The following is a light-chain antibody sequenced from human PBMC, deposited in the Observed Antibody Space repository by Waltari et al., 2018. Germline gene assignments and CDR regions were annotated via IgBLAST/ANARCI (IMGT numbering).Light chain of an antibody. J-gene: IGLJ1*01. CDR3: QVWDNSNDQYV. Sequence: SYVLTQAPSLSVAPGKTASITCGANNIGDKNVNWYQQRPGLAPTLVIYDDTDRPPGIPERFSASNSRNTVTLTISSVEAGDEADYYCQVWDNSNDQYVFGPGTKVSVL. CDR2: DDT. CDR1: NIGDKN. V-gene: IGLV3-21*04.